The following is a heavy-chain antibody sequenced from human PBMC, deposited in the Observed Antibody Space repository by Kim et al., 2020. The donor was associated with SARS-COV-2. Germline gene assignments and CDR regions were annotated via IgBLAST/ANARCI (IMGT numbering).Heavy chain of an antibody. Sequence: GESLKISCAASGFTFSSFTMHWVRQAPGKGLEWVSCIGSSADTYIYYADSVKGRFTISRDNAKNSLSLQMNSLRAEDTAIYYCARAVPGFDSWGQGTLVTVSS. CDR3: ARAVPGFDS. D-gene: IGHD3-10*01. CDR2: IGSSADTYI. J-gene: IGHJ4*02. V-gene: IGHV3-21*01. CDR1: GFTFSSFT.